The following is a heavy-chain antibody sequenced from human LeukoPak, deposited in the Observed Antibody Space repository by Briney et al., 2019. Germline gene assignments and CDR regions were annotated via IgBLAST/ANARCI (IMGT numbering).Heavy chain of an antibody. CDR1: GFTFSSYA. V-gene: IGHV3-23*01. D-gene: IGHD2-21*01. Sequence: GGSLRLSCAASGFTFSSYAMSWVRQAPGKGLEWVSAISGSGGSTYYADSVKGRFTISRDNSKNTLYLQMNSLRAEDTAVYYCARGPSYCGGDCYYYFDYWGQGTPVTVSS. CDR2: ISGSGGST. J-gene: IGHJ4*02. CDR3: ARGPSYCGGDCYYYFDY.